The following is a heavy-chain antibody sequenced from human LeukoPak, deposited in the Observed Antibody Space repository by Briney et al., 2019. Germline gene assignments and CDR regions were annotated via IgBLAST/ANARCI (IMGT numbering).Heavy chain of an antibody. V-gene: IGHV3-7*01. J-gene: IGHJ6*03. CDR2: IKEDGSEK. CDR3: ARGPPFYMDV. CDR1: GFTFSRYW. Sequence: GGSLRLSCAGSGFTFSRYWMSWVRQAPGKGLEWVTNIKEDGSEKYYVDSVEGRFTISRDNAKNSLYLQMNSLRADDTAVYYCARGPPFYMDVWGRGTTVTVSS.